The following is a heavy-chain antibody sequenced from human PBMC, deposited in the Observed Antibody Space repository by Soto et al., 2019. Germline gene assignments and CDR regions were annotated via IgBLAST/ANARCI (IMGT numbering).Heavy chain of an antibody. CDR1: GYIFTSYW. V-gene: IGHV5-51*01. CDR3: ARRYSGSYYYNS. D-gene: IGHD1-26*01. CDR2: IYPGHSDT. J-gene: IGHJ5*02. Sequence: PGASLKISRKGSGYIFTSYWIGLVRQMPGKGLEWMGIIYPGHSDTRYSPSFQGQVTIPADKSISTASLQWSSLKASDTAMYYCARRYSGSYYYNSWGQGTLVTVSS.